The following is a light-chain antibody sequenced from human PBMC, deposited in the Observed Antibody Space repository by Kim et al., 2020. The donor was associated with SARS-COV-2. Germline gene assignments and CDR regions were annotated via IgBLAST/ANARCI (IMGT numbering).Light chain of an antibody. Sequence: DIQLTQSPSSLSASVGDRVTITCRANQDIRNYLAWYQKKPGKAPKLMIYLASTLQSGVPSRFSGSGYGTDFTLTISSLRPEDVATYYCQRYNSAPVTFGPGTKVDIK. CDR2: LAS. CDR3: QRYNSAPVT. V-gene: IGKV1-27*01. CDR1: QDIRNY. J-gene: IGKJ3*01.